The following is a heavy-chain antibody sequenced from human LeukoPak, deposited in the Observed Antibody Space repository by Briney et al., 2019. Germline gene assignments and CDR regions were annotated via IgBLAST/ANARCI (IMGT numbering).Heavy chain of an antibody. CDR1: GFTSSSYS. D-gene: IGHD5-12*01. J-gene: IGHJ4*02. V-gene: IGHV3-21*01. CDR3: ARDGGYRAIDY. Sequence: GGALRLSCAASGFTSSSYSMNWGRQAPGKGLEWVSSISSSSSYIYYADSVKGRFTISRDNAKNSLYLQMNSLRAEDTAVYYCARDGGYRAIDYWGQGTLVTVSS. CDR2: ISSSSSYI.